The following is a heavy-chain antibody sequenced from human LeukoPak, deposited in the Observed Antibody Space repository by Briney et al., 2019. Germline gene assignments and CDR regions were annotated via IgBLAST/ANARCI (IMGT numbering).Heavy chain of an antibody. CDR2: IRYDGSNK. CDR1: GFSFSSYA. Sequence: GGSLRLSCATSGFSFSSYAMSWVRQAPGKGLEWVAFIRYDGSNKYYADSVKGRFTISRDNSKNTLYLQMNSLRAEDTAVYYCAPSGGFDYWGQGTLVTVSS. V-gene: IGHV3-30*02. D-gene: IGHD2-15*01. CDR3: APSGGFDY. J-gene: IGHJ4*02.